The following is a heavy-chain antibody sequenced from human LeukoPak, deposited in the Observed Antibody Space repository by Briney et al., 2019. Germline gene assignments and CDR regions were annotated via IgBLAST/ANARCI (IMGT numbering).Heavy chain of an antibody. D-gene: IGHD2-15*01. Sequence: PSETLSLTCTVPGGSISSSSYYWSWIRQPPGKGLEWIGYIYYSGSTNYNPSLKSRVTISVDTSKNQFSLKLSSVTAADTAVYYCARTSVVAGTFDYWGQGTLVTVSS. J-gene: IGHJ4*02. CDR2: IYYSGST. CDR3: ARTSVVAGTFDY. V-gene: IGHV4-61*01. CDR1: GGSISSSSYY.